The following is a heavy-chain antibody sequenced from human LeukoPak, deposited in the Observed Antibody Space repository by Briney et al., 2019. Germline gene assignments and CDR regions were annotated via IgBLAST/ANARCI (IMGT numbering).Heavy chain of an antibody. CDR1: GFTVSRNY. CDR3: AKDIAPNYDFWSGWFDY. D-gene: IGHD3-3*01. CDR2: IYSGGST. J-gene: IGHJ4*02. Sequence: GGSLRLSCAASGFTVSRNYMSWVRQAPGKGLEWVSVIYSGGSTYYADSVKGRFTISRDNSKNTLYLQMNSLRAEDTAVYYCAKDIAPNYDFWSGWFDYWGQGTLVTVSS. V-gene: IGHV3-53*01.